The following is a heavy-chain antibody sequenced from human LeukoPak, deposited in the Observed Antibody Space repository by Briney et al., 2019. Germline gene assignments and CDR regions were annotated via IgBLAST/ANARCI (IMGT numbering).Heavy chain of an antibody. Sequence: GGSLRLSCAASGFTFSSYSMNWVRQAPGKGLEWVSSISSSSSYIYYADSVKGRFTISRDNAKNSLYLQMNSLRAEDTAVYYCVRCCGGDGRVNWGQGTLVTVSS. CDR2: ISSSSSYI. J-gene: IGHJ4*02. V-gene: IGHV3-21*01. CDR1: GFTFSSYS. D-gene: IGHD2-21*02. CDR3: VRCCGGDGRVN.